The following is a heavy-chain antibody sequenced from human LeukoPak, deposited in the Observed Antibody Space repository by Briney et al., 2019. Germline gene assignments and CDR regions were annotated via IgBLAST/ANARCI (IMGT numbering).Heavy chain of an antibody. CDR3: ARMPYDFWSGYGNSYYYYYMDV. D-gene: IGHD3-3*01. Sequence: SVKVSCKASGGTFSSYAISWVRQAPGQGLEWMGGIIPIFGTANYAQKFQGRVTITADESTSTAYMELSSLRSEATAVYYCARMPYDFWSGYGNSYYYYYMDVWGKGTPVTVSS. CDR1: GGTFSSYA. V-gene: IGHV1-69*13. CDR2: IIPIFGTA. J-gene: IGHJ6*03.